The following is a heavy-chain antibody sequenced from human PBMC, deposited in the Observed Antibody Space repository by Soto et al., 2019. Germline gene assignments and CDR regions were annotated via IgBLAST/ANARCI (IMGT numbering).Heavy chain of an antibody. Sequence: EVQLVESGGGSVQPGESLRLSCAASGFPFSSYWIHWVRQAPGKGLVWVSRIKYDGTITNYADSLKGRLTISRDNAENTVYLQMNSLRVEDTAVYYCLRRAKGGYYVDVWGKGTTVTVSS. D-gene: IGHD6-13*01. J-gene: IGHJ6*03. CDR2: IKYDGTIT. CDR1: GFPFSSYW. V-gene: IGHV3-74*01. CDR3: LRRAKGGYYVDV.